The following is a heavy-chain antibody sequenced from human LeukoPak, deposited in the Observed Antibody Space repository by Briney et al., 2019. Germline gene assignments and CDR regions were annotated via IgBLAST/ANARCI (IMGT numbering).Heavy chain of an antibody. D-gene: IGHD4-17*01. CDR3: AKDDYGDYWAWVDY. Sequence: AGGSLRPSCAASGFTFSSYAMSWVRQAPGKGLAWVSAISGSGGSTYYADSVKGRFTISRDNSKNTLYLQMNSLRAEDTAVYYCAKDDYGDYWAWVDYWGQGTLVTVSP. J-gene: IGHJ4*02. V-gene: IGHV3-23*01. CDR2: ISGSGGST. CDR1: GFTFSSYA.